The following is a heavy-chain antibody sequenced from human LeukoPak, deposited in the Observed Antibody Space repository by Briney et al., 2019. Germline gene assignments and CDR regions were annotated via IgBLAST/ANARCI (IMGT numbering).Heavy chain of an antibody. CDR2: ITSAGNFI. V-gene: IGHV3-21*01. CDR1: GFTFSSYE. Sequence: GGSLRLSCAASGFTFSSYEMNWVRQAPGKGLEWVLSITSAGNFIYYADSLRGRFTVSRDNAKNSLYLQMNRLRAEDTAMYYCARDLWDHWGQGTLVTVSS. J-gene: IGHJ4*02. CDR3: ARDLWDH.